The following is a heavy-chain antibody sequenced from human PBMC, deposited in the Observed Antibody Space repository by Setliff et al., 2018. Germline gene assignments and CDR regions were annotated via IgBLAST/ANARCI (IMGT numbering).Heavy chain of an antibody. J-gene: IGHJ4*02. D-gene: IGHD3-22*01. CDR2: ISYDGSNK. CDR3: AKEKGSYYDSSGLPDY. V-gene: IGHV3-30*18. CDR1: GFTFSSYG. Sequence: GGSLRLSCAASGFTFSSYGMHWVRQAPGKGLEWVAVISYDGSNKYYADSVKGRFTISRDNSKNTLYLQMNSLRAEDTAVYYCAKEKGSYYDSSGLPDYWGQGTQVTVSS.